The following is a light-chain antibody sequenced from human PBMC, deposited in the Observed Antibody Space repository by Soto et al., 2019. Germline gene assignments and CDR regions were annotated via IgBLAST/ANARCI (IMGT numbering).Light chain of an antibody. CDR1: QSISSW. Sequence: DIQMTQSPSTLSASVGDRVTITCRASQSISSWLAWYQQKPGKAPKLLIYDASSLESVVPSRFSGSGSGTEFTLTISSLQPDDFATYYCQQYNSYSSYTFGQGTKVDIK. J-gene: IGKJ2*01. V-gene: IGKV1-5*01. CDR3: QQYNSYSSYT. CDR2: DAS.